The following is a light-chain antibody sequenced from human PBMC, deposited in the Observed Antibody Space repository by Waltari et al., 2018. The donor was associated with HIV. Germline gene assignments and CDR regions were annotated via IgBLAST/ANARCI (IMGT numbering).Light chain of an antibody. CDR3: QQSYKMHT. CDR2: GAS. J-gene: IGKJ2*01. Sequence: DIQMTQSPSSLSASVGDRVTITCRASQYINNFLNWYQQKPGKAPKLLMYGASTLESGVPSRFSGSGSGRDFTLTISNLQSEDFATYYCQQSYKMHTFGQGTKLDVK. V-gene: IGKV1-39*01. CDR1: QYINNF.